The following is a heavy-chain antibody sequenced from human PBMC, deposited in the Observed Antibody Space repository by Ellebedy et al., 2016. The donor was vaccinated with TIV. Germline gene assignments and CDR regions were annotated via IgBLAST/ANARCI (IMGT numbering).Heavy chain of an antibody. V-gene: IGHV3-23*01. J-gene: IGHJ4*02. D-gene: IGHD3-22*01. CDR1: GFTFSSFA. Sequence: GGSLRLSCAASGFTFSSFAMSWVRQAPGKGLEWVSEISGSGDSTLYAESVKGRFTVTRDNSKNTLFLQVNSLRAEDTAVYYCAKSDSSGHYYASLFDYWGQGTLVTVSS. CDR2: ISGSGDST. CDR3: AKSDSSGHYYASLFDY.